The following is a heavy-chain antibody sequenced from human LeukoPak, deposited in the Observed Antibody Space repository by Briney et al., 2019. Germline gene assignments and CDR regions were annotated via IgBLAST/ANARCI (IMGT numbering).Heavy chain of an antibody. J-gene: IGHJ4*02. CDR2: ICASGRCT. Sequence: PGGSLRLSCAASGFSFVNNAMGWVRQAPGKGLEWVSGICASGRCTFYAAPVRGRFTVSRDNFKNSLYLQTNNLRAEDTAVYYCAKYINVPGTQLLGDYWGQGALVTVSS. D-gene: IGHD1-1*01. CDR3: AKYINVPGTQLLGDY. V-gene: IGHV3-23*01. CDR1: GFSFVNNA.